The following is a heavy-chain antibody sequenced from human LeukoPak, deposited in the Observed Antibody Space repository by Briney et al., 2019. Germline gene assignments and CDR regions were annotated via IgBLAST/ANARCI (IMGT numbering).Heavy chain of an antibody. CDR2: ISGSGGST. CDR1: GFTFSSYA. CDR3: AKVYKYGDDKGSFDY. J-gene: IGHJ4*02. Sequence: GGSLRLSCAASGFTFSSYAMHWVRQAPGKGLEWVSAISGSGGSTYYADSVKGRFTISRDNSKNTLYLQMNSLRAEDTAVYYCAKVYKYGDDKGSFDYWGQGTLVTVSS. D-gene: IGHD4-17*01. V-gene: IGHV3-23*01.